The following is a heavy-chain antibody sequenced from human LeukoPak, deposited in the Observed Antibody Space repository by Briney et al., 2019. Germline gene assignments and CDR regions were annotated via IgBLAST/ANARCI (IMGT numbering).Heavy chain of an antibody. J-gene: IGHJ4*02. CDR3: ARVDGSPDY. CDR2: MNTKSGNT. CDR1: GYTFTRYD. D-gene: IGHD2-15*01. Sequence: ASVKVSCKASGYTFTRYDINWVRQATGQGLEWMGWMNTKSGNTGHAQKFQGRVTITRDTSISTVYMELSSLRSDDTAVYFCARVDGSPDYWGQGTLVTVSS. V-gene: IGHV1-8*03.